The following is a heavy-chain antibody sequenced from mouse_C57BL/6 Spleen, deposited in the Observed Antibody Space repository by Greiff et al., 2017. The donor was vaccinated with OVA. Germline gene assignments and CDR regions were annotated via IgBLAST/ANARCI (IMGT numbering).Heavy chain of an antibody. CDR1: GYTFTSYD. D-gene: IGHD1-1*01. V-gene: IGHV1-85*01. CDR2: IYPRDGST. J-gene: IGHJ4*01. CDR3: ARSFHYYGSSYAMDY. Sequence: VQLQQSGPELVKPGASVKLSCKASGYTFTSYDINWVKQRPGQGLEWIGWIYPRDGSTKYNEKFKGKATLTVDTSSSTAYMELHSLTSEDSAVYFCARSFHYYGSSYAMDYWGQGTSVTVSS.